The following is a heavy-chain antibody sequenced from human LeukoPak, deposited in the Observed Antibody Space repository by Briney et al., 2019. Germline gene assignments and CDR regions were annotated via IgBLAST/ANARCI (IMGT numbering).Heavy chain of an antibody. Sequence: SETLSLTCTVSGGSISSYYWSWIRQPPGKGLGWIGYIYYSGSTNYNPSLKSRVTISVDTSKNQFSLKLSSVTAADTAVYYCARDVDGYNALDYWGQGTLVTVSS. J-gene: IGHJ4*02. D-gene: IGHD5-24*01. CDR2: IYYSGST. V-gene: IGHV4-59*01. CDR1: GGSISSYY. CDR3: ARDVDGYNALDY.